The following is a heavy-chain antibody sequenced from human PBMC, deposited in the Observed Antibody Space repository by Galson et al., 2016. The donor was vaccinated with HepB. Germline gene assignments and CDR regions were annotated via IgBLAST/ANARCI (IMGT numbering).Heavy chain of an antibody. J-gene: IGHJ6*03. D-gene: IGHD3-9*01. CDR2: IYPGDSDT. V-gene: IGHV5-51*01. Sequence: QSGAEVKKPGESLKISCKASGYSFGSYWIGWLRQMPGKGLEWMGIIYPGDSDTKYSPSFRGPVTISVDKSISTAYLQWSSLKASDSAMYYCARHETGYRGGFDDYFYYMDVWGKGTTVTVSS. CDR3: ARHETGYRGGFDDYFYYMDV. CDR1: GYSFGSYW.